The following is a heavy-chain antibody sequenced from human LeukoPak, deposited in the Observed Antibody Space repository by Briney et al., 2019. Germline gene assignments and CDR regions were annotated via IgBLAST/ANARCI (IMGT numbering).Heavy chain of an antibody. D-gene: IGHD3-22*01. CDR3: ARVRYYYDSSGYWLDY. CDR1: GYTFTGYY. Sequence: GASVKVSCKASGYTFTGYYMHWVRQAPGQGLEWMGWINPKNGGTKLAQRFQGRVILTRDTSINTAYMELRSLRSDDTAVYYCARVRYYYDSSGYWLDYWGQGTLVTVSS. J-gene: IGHJ4*02. CDR2: INPKNGGT. V-gene: IGHV1-2*02.